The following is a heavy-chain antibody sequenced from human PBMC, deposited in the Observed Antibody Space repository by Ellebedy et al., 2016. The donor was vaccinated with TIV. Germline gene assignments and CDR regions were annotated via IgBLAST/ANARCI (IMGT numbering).Heavy chain of an antibody. J-gene: IGHJ5*02. Sequence: GESLKISCAASGFTFSNYAMGWVRHVPGRGPEWVSTITANALTTWYADSVKGRFTISRDNAKNTLHLQMNNLRAEDTAVYYCARDGARVGRTRLDPWGQGTLVTVSS. CDR1: GFTFSNYA. CDR3: ARDGARVGRTRLDP. V-gene: IGHV3-23*01. CDR2: ITANALTT. D-gene: IGHD1-26*01.